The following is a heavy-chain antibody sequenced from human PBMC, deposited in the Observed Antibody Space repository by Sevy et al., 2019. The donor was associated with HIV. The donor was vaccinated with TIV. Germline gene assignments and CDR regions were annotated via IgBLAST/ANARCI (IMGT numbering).Heavy chain of an antibody. CDR1: GFMFDGFS. J-gene: IGHJ4*02. CDR2: ISSGSSFI. V-gene: IGHV3-21*03. D-gene: IGHD2-2*01. CDR3: ARDGPGECSGTNCRPNDY. Sequence: GGSLRLSCAASGFMFDGFSMNWVRQAPGKGLEWVSSISSGSSFIYYADSVKGRFTISRDNARKALSLQMNSLRVEDTAIYTGARDGPGECSGTNCRPNDYWGQRTLVTVSS.